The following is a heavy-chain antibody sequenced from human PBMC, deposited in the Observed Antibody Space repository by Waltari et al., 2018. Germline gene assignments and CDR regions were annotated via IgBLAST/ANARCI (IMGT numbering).Heavy chain of an antibody. CDR2: ISGDGGTT. J-gene: IGHJ4*02. Sequence: QLLQSGGGLVQPGGSLRLPWSASGFTFRKYAMTWVRQAPGKGLEWVSAISGDGGTTYYADSVKGRFTISRDTPKNTLFLLMSRLRVEDTAIYYCAKGEGTSSFPDFWGQGILVTVSS. CDR1: GFTFRKYA. D-gene: IGHD6-6*01. V-gene: IGHV3-23*01. CDR3: AKGEGTSSFPDF.